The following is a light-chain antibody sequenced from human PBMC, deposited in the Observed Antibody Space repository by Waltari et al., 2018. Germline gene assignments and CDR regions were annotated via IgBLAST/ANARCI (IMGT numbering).Light chain of an antibody. CDR3: SSYTTTSTRL. V-gene: IGLV2-14*03. Sequence: QSALTQPASVSGSPGQSIPSSCTGTSSDVGAYNYVSWYQQHPGKAPKLIIYDVSYRPSGISNRFSGSKSGNTASLTISGLQTEDEADYYCSSYTTTSTRLFGGGTKLTVL. J-gene: IGLJ2*01. CDR2: DVS. CDR1: SSDVGAYNY.